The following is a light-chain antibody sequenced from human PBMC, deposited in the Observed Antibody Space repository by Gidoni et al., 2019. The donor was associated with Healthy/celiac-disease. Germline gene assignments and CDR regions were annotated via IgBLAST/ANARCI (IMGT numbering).Light chain of an antibody. J-gene: IGKJ4*01. CDR1: QSVSSSY. Sequence: EIVLTQSPGILSWSPGERATLSCRASQSVSSSYLAWYQQKPGQAPRLLIYGASSRATGIPDRFSGSGSGTDFTLTISRLEPEDFAVYYCQQYGSSPPLLTFGGGTKVEIK. V-gene: IGKV3-20*01. CDR3: QQYGSSPPLLT. CDR2: GAS.